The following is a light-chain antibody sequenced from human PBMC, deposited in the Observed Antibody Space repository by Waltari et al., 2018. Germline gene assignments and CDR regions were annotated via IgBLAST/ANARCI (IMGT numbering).Light chain of an antibody. CDR1: QSLLYTSNNKNY. V-gene: IGKV4-1*01. Sequence: DVVMTQSPDSLAVSLGERATINCKSSQSLLYTSNNKNYLAWYQQKPGQPPKLLIYWASIRESGVPDLFSGSGSGTDFTLTISGLQAEDVASYFCLQYLHTPRTFGQGTKVEIK. CDR3: LQYLHTPRT. CDR2: WAS. J-gene: IGKJ1*01.